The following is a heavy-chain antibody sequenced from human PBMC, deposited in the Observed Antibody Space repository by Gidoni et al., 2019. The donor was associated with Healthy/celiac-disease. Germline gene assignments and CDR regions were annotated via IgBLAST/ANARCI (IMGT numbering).Heavy chain of an antibody. J-gene: IGHJ4*02. CDR3: ARGLLSGSYFSY. D-gene: IGHD1-26*01. CDR2: ITPNSGGT. CDR1: GSAFTGYS. V-gene: IGHV1-2*02. Sequence: QVQLVKSGAEVKKPGTSAQDACKAAGSAFTGYSMPWVRQAHGQGLEWMGWITPNSGGTNYAQKFQGRVTMTRDTSISTAYMELSRRRSDDTAVYYCARGLLSGSYFSYWGQGTLVPVSS.